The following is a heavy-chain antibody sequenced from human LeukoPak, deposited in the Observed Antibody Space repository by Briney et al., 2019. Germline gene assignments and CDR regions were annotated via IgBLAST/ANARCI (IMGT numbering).Heavy chain of an antibody. D-gene: IGHD4-23*01. CDR2: IHYSGST. CDR1: GGSISNYY. CDR3: ARELGATVVNYGMDV. J-gene: IGHJ6*02. V-gene: IGHV4-59*01. Sequence: PSETLSLTCTVSGGSISNYYLSWIRQPPGKGLEWIGYIHYSGSTNYNPSLKSRVAMSVDTSKNQLSLKLTSMTAADTAVYYCARELGATVVNYGMDVWGQGTTVTVSS.